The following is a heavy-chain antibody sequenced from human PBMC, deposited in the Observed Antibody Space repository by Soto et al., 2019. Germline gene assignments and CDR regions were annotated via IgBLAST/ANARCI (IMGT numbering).Heavy chain of an antibody. CDR1: GDSVSSNSAG. Sequence: PSQTLSLTCAITGDSVSSNSAGWSWVRQSPSRGLEWLGRTYYRSKWYYENAVSVRGRITINPDTSKNQYSLQLNSVTPEDTAVYFCARGEQYSGRIFDYWGQGTLVTVSS. V-gene: IGHV6-1*01. CDR2: TYYRSKWYY. CDR3: ARGEQYSGRIFDY. J-gene: IGHJ4*01. D-gene: IGHD1-26*01.